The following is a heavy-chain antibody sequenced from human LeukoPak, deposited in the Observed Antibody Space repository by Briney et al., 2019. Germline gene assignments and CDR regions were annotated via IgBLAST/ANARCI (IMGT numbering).Heavy chain of an antibody. CDR3: ATSYDSSGYYYY. Sequence: GGSLRLSCAASGFTFSSYSMNWVHQAPGKGLEWVSYISSSSSTIYYADSVKGRFTISRDNAKNSLYLQMNSLRAEDTAVYYCATSYDSSGYYYYWGQGTLVTVSS. CDR2: ISSSSSTI. V-gene: IGHV3-48*04. CDR1: GFTFSSYS. J-gene: IGHJ4*02. D-gene: IGHD3-22*01.